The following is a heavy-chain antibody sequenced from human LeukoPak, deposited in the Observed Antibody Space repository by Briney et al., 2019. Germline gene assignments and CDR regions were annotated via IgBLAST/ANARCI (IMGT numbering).Heavy chain of an antibody. J-gene: IGHJ4*02. V-gene: IGHV1-2*02. D-gene: IGHD3-10*01. CDR2: INPNSGGT. CDR3: SRGSHLWFGDPTLVYYFDY. CDR1: GYTFTGYY. Sequence: ASVKVSCKASGYTFTGYYMHWVRQAPGQGLGWVGWINPNSGGTNCGQKFQGRVTMTRDTSISTAYMELSRLRSDDTAVYYCSRGSHLWFGDPTLVYYFDYWGQGTLVTVSS.